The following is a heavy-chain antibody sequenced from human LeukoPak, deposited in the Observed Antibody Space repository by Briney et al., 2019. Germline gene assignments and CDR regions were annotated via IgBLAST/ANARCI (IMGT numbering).Heavy chain of an antibody. V-gene: IGHV3-66*01. D-gene: IGHD3-9*01. CDR2: IYSGGTT. J-gene: IGHJ4*02. Sequence: GGSLRLSCAASGFTVSSNYMSWVRQAPGKGLEWVSVIYSGGTTYYADSVRGRFTISRDNTKDSLFLQMNSLRVEDTAVYYCARVFWREIRYFDWVMARAMDYWGQGTLVTVSS. CDR3: ARVFWREIRYFDWVMARAMDY. CDR1: GFTVSSNY.